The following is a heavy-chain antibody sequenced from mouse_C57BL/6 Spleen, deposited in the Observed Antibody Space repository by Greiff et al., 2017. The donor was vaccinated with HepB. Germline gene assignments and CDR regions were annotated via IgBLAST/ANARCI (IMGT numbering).Heavy chain of an antibody. V-gene: IGHV1-82*01. J-gene: IGHJ4*01. CDR3: ATEGYGLRRMGAMDY. Sequence: QVQLQQSGPELVKPGASVKISCKASGYAFSSSWMNWVKQRPGKGLEWIGRIYPGDGDTNYNGKFKGKATLTADKSSSTAYMQLSSLTSEDSAVYFCATEGYGLRRMGAMDYWGQGTSVTVSS. CDR2: IYPGDGDT. CDR1: GYAFSSSW. D-gene: IGHD2-4*01.